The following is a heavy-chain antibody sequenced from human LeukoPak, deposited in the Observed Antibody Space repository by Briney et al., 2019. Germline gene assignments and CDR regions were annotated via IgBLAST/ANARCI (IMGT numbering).Heavy chain of an antibody. CDR2: IYYSGST. V-gene: IGHV4-59*01. Sequence: PSETLSLTCTVSGGSISSYYWSWIRQPPGKGLEWIGYIYYSGSTNYNPSLKSRVTISVDTSKNQFSLKPSSVTAADTAVYYCARGPHRGYDFWSGYYEFDYWGQGTLVTVSS. J-gene: IGHJ4*02. CDR3: ARGPHRGYDFWSGYYEFDY. D-gene: IGHD3-3*01. CDR1: GGSISSYY.